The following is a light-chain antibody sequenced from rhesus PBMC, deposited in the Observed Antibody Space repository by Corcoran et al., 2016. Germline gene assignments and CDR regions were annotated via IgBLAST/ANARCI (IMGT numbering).Light chain of an antibody. CDR1: QSVSSN. V-gene: IGKV3-35*01. J-gene: IGKJ1*01. CDR2: DAS. CDR3: QQESNWWT. Sequence: EIVMTQSPATLSLSPGERATLSCRASQSVSSNLAWYQQKPGQAPRLLIYDASTRATGIPDRFSGSGSGTDFTLTISSLEPEDVGVYYCQQESNWWTFGQGTKVEIK.